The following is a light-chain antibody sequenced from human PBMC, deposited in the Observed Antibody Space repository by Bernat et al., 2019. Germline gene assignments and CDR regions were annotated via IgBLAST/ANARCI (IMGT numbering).Light chain of an antibody. J-gene: IGKJ4*01. CDR2: AAS. CDR3: QQSNSFPLT. CDR1: QGISSW. V-gene: IGKV1D-12*01. Sequence: DIQMTQSPSSVSASVGDRVTITCRASQGISSWLVWYQQKPGKAPKLLIYAASTLQSGIPSRFSGSGFGTDFTLTIRSLQPEDFATCYCQQSNSFPLTFGGGTKVEIK.